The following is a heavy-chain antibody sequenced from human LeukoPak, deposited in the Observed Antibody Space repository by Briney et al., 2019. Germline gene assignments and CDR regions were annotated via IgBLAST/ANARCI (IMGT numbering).Heavy chain of an antibody. D-gene: IGHD3-10*01. Sequence: SVTVSCKASGGTFSSYAISWVRQAPGQGLEWMGGIIPIFGTANYAQKFQGRVTITADKSTSTAYMELSSLRSEDTAVYYCARGEGVLWFGESFRPRYGMDVWGKGTTVTVSS. CDR2: IIPIFGTA. CDR1: GGTFSSYA. V-gene: IGHV1-69*06. J-gene: IGHJ6*04. CDR3: ARGEGVLWFGESFRPRYGMDV.